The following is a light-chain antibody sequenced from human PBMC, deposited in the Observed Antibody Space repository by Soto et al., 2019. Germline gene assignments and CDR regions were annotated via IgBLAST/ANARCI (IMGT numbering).Light chain of an antibody. CDR2: ETS. V-gene: IGKV3-11*01. Sequence: EIVLTQSPATLSLSPGERATISCRASQSIGNSLAWYQEHPGQVPRLVIYETSKRATRIPARFSASGSGTDFTLTITGLEPEDSAVYYCQQRGSWPYTSGQGTKLEIK. CDR3: QQRGSWPYT. J-gene: IGKJ2*01. CDR1: QSIGNS.